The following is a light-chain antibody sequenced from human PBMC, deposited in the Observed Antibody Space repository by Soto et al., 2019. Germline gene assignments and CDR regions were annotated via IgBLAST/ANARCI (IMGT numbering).Light chain of an antibody. CDR3: YSTDNSGNPR. CDR1: ALPRKY. CDR2: EDD. Sequence: SYELTQPPSVSVSPGQTARITCSGDALPRKYAYWYQQKSGQAPVLVIYEDDARPSVIPERFSASSSGTTATLTISGAQVEDEADYYCYSTDNSGNPRFGGGTKLTVL. J-gene: IGLJ2*01. V-gene: IGLV3-10*01.